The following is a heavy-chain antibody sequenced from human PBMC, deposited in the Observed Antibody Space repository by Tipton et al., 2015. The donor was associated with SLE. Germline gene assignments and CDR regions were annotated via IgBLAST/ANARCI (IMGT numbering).Heavy chain of an antibody. V-gene: IGHV4-59*08. D-gene: IGHD5-12*01. J-gene: IGHJ4*02. Sequence: TLSLTCYVTGVSISNYYWSWIRQPPGKGLEWIGYIYYSGSTNYNPSLKSRVTISVDTSKNQFSLKLSSVTAADTAVYYCARHRAYSGYDLFYFDYWGQGTLVTVSS. CDR1: GVSISNYY. CDR2: IYYSGST. CDR3: ARHRAYSGYDLFYFDY.